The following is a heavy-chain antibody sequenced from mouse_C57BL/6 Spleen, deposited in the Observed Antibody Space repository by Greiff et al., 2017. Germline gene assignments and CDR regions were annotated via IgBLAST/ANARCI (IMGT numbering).Heavy chain of an antibody. Sequence: EVKLQESGPGMVKPSQSLSLTCTVTGYSITSGYDWHWIRHFPGNKLEWMGYISYSGSTNYNPSLKSRISITHDTSKNHFFLKLNSVTTEDTATYYCARGVWGYFDYWGQGTTLTVSS. D-gene: IGHD4-1*01. CDR3: ARGVWGYFDY. V-gene: IGHV3-1*01. CDR2: ISYSGST. J-gene: IGHJ2*01. CDR1: GYSITSGYD.